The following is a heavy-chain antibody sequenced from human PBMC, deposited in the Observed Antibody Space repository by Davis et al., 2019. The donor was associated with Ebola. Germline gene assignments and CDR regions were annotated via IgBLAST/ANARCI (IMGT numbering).Heavy chain of an antibody. Sequence: SQTPSLTSALSVDSLSSNSAAWNCIRPSPSSGLEWLGRTYYRSTWYNDYAVSVKSRITINPDTSKNQFSLQLNSVTPEDTAVYYCARGGLGVYYCYGMDVWGQGTTVTVSS. CDR2: TYYRSTWYN. CDR1: VDSLSSNSAA. D-gene: IGHD2-8*02. CDR3: ARGGLGVYYCYGMDV. J-gene: IGHJ6*02. V-gene: IGHV6-1*01.